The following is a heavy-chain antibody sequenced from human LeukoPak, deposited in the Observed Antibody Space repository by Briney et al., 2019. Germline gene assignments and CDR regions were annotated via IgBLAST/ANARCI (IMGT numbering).Heavy chain of an antibody. CDR1: GFTFSSYA. CDR3: AKVPSMVRGEGWFDP. J-gene: IGHJ5*02. V-gene: IGHV3-23*01. Sequence: GGSLRLSCAASGFTFSSYAMSWVRQAPGKGLEWVSAISGSGGSTYYADSVRGRFTISRDNSKNTLYLQMNSLRAEDTAVYYCAKVPSMVRGEGWFDPWGQGTLVTVSS. D-gene: IGHD3-10*01. CDR2: ISGSGGST.